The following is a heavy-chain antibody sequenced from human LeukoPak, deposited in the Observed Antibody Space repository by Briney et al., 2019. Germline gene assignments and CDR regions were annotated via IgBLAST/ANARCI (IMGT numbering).Heavy chain of an antibody. V-gene: IGHV3-11*01. D-gene: IGHD1-7*01. Sequence: GGSLRLSCAASGFTFSDYYMSWIRQAPGKGPEWISYISRSGQTIAYAESVKGRFTVSRDNAKNSLFLQMNSLRAEDTAVYYCVRDIFDAGTTYYFDYWGQGTLPTFSS. J-gene: IGHJ4*02. CDR2: ISRSGQTI. CDR3: VRDIFDAGTTYYFDY. CDR1: GFTFSDYY.